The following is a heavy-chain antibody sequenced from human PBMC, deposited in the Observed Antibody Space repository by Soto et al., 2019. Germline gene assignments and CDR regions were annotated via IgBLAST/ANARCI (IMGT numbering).Heavy chain of an antibody. CDR2: VSYSGST. Sequence: SETLSLTCTVSGGSISNSSYPWGWIRQPPGKGLQWIGSVSYSGSTYYNPSLKSRVTISVHTSKTQSSLRLSSGTAADTAVYYCPRIAVSGPITGFDYWGQGDLVTVSS. D-gene: IGHD6-19*01. CDR1: GGSISNSSYP. CDR3: PRIAVSGPITGFDY. V-gene: IGHV4-39*01. J-gene: IGHJ4*02.